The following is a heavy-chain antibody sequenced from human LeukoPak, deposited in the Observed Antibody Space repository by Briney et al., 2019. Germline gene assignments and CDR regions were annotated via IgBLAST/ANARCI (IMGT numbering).Heavy chain of an antibody. CDR3: ARGVLISYKQYYFDY. V-gene: IGHV3-53*01. CDR1: GFTVSSNY. J-gene: IGHJ4*02. CDR2: IYSGGST. Sequence: GGSLRLSCAASGFTVSSNYMSWVRQAPGKGLEWVSVIYSGGSTYYADSVKGRFTISRDNYKNTLYLQMNSLRAEDTAVYYCARGVLISYKQYYFDYWGQGTLVTVSS. D-gene: IGHD5-24*01.